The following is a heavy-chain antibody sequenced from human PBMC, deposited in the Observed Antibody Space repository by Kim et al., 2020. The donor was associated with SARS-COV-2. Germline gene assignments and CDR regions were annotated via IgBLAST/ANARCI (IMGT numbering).Heavy chain of an antibody. Sequence: SETLSLTCTVSGASMSSSRYQWGWIRQPPGKGLEWIGSIYYSGSTYYNPSLKSRVTIFVNTSKNQFSLKLSSVTAADTAVYYCARVEVGPRGLDVWGQGTTVTVSS. CDR1: GASMSSSRYQ. CDR2: IYYSGST. CDR3: ARVEVGPRGLDV. V-gene: IGHV4-39*01. J-gene: IGHJ6*02. D-gene: IGHD1-26*01.